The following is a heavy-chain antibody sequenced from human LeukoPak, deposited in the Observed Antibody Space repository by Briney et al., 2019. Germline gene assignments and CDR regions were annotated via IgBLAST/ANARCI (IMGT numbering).Heavy chain of an antibody. CDR2: IYTGSKR. V-gene: IGHV3-53*01. J-gene: IGHJ6*03. CDR3: ARLETSNHDFWSGRPRGYMEV. D-gene: IGHD3-3*01. Sequence: GWSLRLSCVASACSVSRNRESWVRQAPGKGLEWVSLIYTGSKRDDADSVKGRFTISRDNSKNTVYLQMNSLRAEDTAVDYCARLETSNHDFWSGRPRGYMEVWGKGTTVTVSS. CDR1: ACSVSRNR.